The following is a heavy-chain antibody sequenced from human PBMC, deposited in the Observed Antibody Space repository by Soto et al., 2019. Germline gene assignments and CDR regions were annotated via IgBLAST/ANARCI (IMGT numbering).Heavy chain of an antibody. Sequence: QVHLVQSGAEVKNPGSSVKVSCKASGGAFDSYTVAWVRQAPGQGLEWVGRSIPILALANYARKFQGRVTITADKSPTTAYMQLSSLTSDDTALYYCSRVDCSENRCHPTARGQGTRVTVSS. V-gene: IGHV1-69*02. CDR2: SIPILALA. D-gene: IGHD2-15*01. CDR1: GGAFDSYT. J-gene: IGHJ3*01. CDR3: SRVDCSENRCHPTA.